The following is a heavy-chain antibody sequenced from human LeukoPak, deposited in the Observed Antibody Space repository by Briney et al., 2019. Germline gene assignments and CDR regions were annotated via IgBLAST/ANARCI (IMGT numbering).Heavy chain of an antibody. J-gene: IGHJ4*02. Sequence: PGGSLRLSCTASGFTFRSYAMHWVRQAPGKGLEWVAAIWFDGSKEYYADSAKGRFTLSRDNPRNTVYLQMNSLRVEDTAVYYCSRVVGVTEGWGYFDYWAQGPVVTVSS. D-gene: IGHD2-21*02. CDR3: SRVVGVTEGWGYFDY. CDR1: GFTFRSYA. V-gene: IGHV3-33*01. CDR2: IWFDGSKE.